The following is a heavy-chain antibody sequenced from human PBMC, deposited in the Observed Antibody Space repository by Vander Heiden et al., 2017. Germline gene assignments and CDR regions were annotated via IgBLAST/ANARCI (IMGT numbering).Heavy chain of an antibody. CDR2: IKQDGSEK. D-gene: IGHD1-1*01. CDR1: GFTFSSYW. V-gene: IGHV3-7*01. CDR3: ARDPGQRRKPYFDY. J-gene: IGHJ4*02. Sequence: EVQLVESGGGLVQPGGSLRLSCAASGFTFSSYWVSWVRQAPGKGLEWVANIKQDGSEKYYVDSVKGRFTISRDNAKNSLYLQMNSLRAEDTAVYYCARDPGQRRKPYFDYWGQGTLVTVSS.